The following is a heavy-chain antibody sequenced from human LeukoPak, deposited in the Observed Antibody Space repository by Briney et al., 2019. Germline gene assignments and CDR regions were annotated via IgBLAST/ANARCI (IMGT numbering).Heavy chain of an antibody. V-gene: IGHV1-46*01. CDR2: INPSGGST. J-gene: IGHJ5*02. CDR1: GYTFTSYY. CDR3: ARGPLLPLHITNWFDP. D-gene: IGHD3-3*01. Sequence: ASVKVSCKASGYTFTSYYMHWVRQAPGQGLEWMGIINPSGGSTIYAQKFQGRVTMTRDTSTSTAYMALSSLRSEDTAVYYCARGPLLPLHITNWFDPWGQGTLVTVSS.